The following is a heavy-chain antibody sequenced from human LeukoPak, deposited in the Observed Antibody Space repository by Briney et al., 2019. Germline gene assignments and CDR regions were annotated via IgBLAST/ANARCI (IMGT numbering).Heavy chain of an antibody. CDR2: IIPIFGTA. Sequence: SVKVSCKASGGTFIYAISWVRQAPGQGLEWMGGIIPIFGTADYAQQFQGRVTMTTDESRSTAYMELSSLRSDDTAVYYCARLGVGYDIQHWFDPWGQGTLVTVSS. J-gene: IGHJ5*02. CDR3: ARLGVGYDIQHWFDP. D-gene: IGHD3-9*01. V-gene: IGHV1-69*05. CDR1: GGTFIYA.